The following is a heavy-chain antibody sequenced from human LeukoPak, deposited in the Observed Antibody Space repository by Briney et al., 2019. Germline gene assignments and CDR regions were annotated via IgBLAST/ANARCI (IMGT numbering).Heavy chain of an antibody. CDR3: ARVGKYCGGDCYSVKF. CDR1: GASISSGDYY. V-gene: IGHV4-30-4*08. Sequence: SETLSLTCTVSGASISSGDYYWSWIRQPPGKGLGWIGYIYYSGSTYHNPSLKSRVIISVDTSKNQFSLKLNSVTAADTAVYYCARVGKYCGGDCYSVKFWGQGTLVTVSS. D-gene: IGHD2-21*01. CDR2: IYYSGST. J-gene: IGHJ4*02.